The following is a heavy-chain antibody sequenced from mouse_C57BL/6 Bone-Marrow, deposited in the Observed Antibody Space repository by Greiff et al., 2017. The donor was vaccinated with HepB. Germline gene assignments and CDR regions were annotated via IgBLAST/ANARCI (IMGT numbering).Heavy chain of an antibody. CDR3: ARTPYYGVARYWYFDV. CDR1: GYTFTDYA. J-gene: IGHJ1*03. D-gene: IGHD1-1*01. V-gene: IGHV1-67*01. Sequence: QAQLQQSGPELVRPGVSVKISCKGSGYTFTDYAMHWVKQSHAKSLEWIGVISTYYGDASYNQKFKDKATMTVDKSSSTAYMELARLTSEDSAVYYCARTPYYGVARYWYFDVWGTGTTVTVSS. CDR2: ISTYYGDA.